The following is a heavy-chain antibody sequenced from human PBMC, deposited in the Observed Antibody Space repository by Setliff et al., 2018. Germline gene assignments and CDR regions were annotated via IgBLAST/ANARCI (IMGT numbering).Heavy chain of an antibody. CDR3: ARTCSGGGCYAGLES. D-gene: IGHD2-15*01. CDR2: IWDDGVKK. Sequence: GGSLRLSCAASGFTFSTYRMYWVRQAPGKGLEWVAVIWDDGVKKYHADSVKGRFTISRDNSKNTLYLQMNSLRPEDTAVYYCARTCSGGGCYAGLESWGQGTPVTVSS. J-gene: IGHJ4*02. CDR1: GFTFSTYR. V-gene: IGHV3-33*08.